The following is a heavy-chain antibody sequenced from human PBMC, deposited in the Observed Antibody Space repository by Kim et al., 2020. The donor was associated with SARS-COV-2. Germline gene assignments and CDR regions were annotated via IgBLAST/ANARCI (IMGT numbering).Heavy chain of an antibody. CDR3: ASRYCSSTSCYTHREYYYYGMDV. V-gene: IGHV1-46*01. D-gene: IGHD2-2*02. J-gene: IGHJ6*02. CDR1: GYTFTSYY. Sequence: ASVKVSCKASGYTFTSYYMHWVRQAPGQGLEWMGIINPSGGSTSYAQKFQGRVTMTRDTSTSTVYMELSSLRSEDTAVYYCASRYCSSTSCYTHREYYYYGMDVWGQGTTVTVSS. CDR2: INPSGGST.